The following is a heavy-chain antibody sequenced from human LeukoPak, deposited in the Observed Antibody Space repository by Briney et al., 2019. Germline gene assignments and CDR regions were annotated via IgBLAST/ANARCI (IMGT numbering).Heavy chain of an antibody. Sequence: SETLSLTCSVSGDSISYFYWSWIRQPPGKGLEWIGSMYYSGSTYYNPSLKSRVTISVDTSKNQFSLKLSSVTAADTAVYYCATSSGSYYYWGQGTLVTVSS. D-gene: IGHD1-26*01. CDR1: GDSISYFY. J-gene: IGHJ4*02. CDR2: MYYSGST. V-gene: IGHV4-59*05. CDR3: ATSSGSYYY.